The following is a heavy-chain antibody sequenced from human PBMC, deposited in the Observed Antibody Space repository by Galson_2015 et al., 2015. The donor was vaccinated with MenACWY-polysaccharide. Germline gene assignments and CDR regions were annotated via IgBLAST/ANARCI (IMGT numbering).Heavy chain of an antibody. V-gene: IGHV4-30-4*01. D-gene: IGHD1-1*01. J-gene: IGHJ4*02. CDR1: GASIITGDYY. CDR3: ARAPRRYNRFGWFDY. Sequence: TLSLTCTVSGASIITGDYYWNWFRQAPGKGLEWIGYTSYSGGSNDNPSLRSRLFISLDTANYQFSLNLRSVTAADTAVYYCARAPRRYNRFGWFDYWGQGTLITVSS. CDR2: TSYSGGS.